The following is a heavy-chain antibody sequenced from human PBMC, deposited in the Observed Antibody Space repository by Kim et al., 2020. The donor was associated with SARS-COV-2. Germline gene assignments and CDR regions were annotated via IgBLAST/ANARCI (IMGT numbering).Heavy chain of an antibody. J-gene: IGHJ4*02. Sequence: YADSVQGRFTISRDNSKNTLYVQMNSLRAEDTAVYYCARDGGRYSGYVAYWGQGTLVTVSS. D-gene: IGHD5-12*01. V-gene: IGHV3-33*01. CDR3: ARDGGRYSGYVAY.